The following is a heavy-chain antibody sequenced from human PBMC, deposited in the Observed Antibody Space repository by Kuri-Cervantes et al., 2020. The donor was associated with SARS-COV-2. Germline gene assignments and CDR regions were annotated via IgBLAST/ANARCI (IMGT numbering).Heavy chain of an antibody. CDR2: INHSGST. CDR3: APGEGYYYDGSGYYTP. D-gene: IGHD3-22*01. Sequence: SETLSLTCAVYGGSFSGYYWSWIRQPPGKGLEWIGEINHSGSTNYNPSLKSRVTISVDTSKNQCSLKLSSVTAADTAVYYCAPGEGYYYDGSGYYTPWGQGTLVTVSS. J-gene: IGHJ5*02. CDR1: GGSFSGYY. V-gene: IGHV4-34*01.